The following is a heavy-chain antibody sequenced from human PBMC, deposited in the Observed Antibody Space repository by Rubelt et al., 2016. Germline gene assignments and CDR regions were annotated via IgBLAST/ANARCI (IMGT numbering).Heavy chain of an antibody. J-gene: IGHJ4*02. D-gene: IGHD4-11*01. V-gene: IGHV3-30*04. CDR2: ISYDGNIE. CDR3: AKELQGTTTLTVDY. Sequence: GKGLEWVAVISYDGNIEIYADSVKGRFTISRDNSRNTLYLQMNILGAEDTAVYFCAKELQGTTTLTVDYWGQGTLVTVSS.